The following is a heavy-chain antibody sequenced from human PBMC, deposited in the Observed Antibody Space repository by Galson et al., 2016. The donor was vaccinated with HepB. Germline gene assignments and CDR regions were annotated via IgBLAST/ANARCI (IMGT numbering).Heavy chain of an antibody. CDR2: IYWDNDQ. CDR1: GFSLRTIGVG. Sequence: LVKPTQTLTLTCTFSGFSLRTIGVGVAWVRQPPGKALECLALIYWDNDQRYSPSLKNRLTITTDTSKNQVVLTMTNVDPVATATDYCGDSLPTPSTYFDCRGQGTLVTVSS. J-gene: IGHJ4*02. D-gene: IGHD2-15*01. V-gene: IGHV2-5*02. CDR3: GDSLPTPSTYFDC.